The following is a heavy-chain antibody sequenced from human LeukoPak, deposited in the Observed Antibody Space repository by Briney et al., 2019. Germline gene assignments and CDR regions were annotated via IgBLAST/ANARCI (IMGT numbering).Heavy chain of an antibody. CDR3: ARGEFLEWPNWFDP. J-gene: IGHJ5*02. V-gene: IGHV1-8*01. Sequence: ASVKVSCKASGYTFTSYDINWVRQAPGQGLEWMGWMNPNSGNTGYAQKFQGRVTMTRNTSISTAYMELSSLRSEDTAVYYCARGEFLEWPNWFDPWGQGTLVTVSS. CDR1: GYTFTSYD. CDR2: MNPNSGNT. D-gene: IGHD3-3*01.